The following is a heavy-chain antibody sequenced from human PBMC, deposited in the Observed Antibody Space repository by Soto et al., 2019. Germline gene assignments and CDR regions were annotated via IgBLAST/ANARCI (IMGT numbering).Heavy chain of an antibody. CDR3: AREQFGELSDFDY. V-gene: IGHV3-30-3*01. D-gene: IGHD3-10*01. Sequence: QVQLVESGGGVVQPGRSLRLSCAASGFTFSSYAMHWVRQAPGKGLEWVAVISYDGSNKYYADSVKGRFTISRDNSKNPLYLQMNSLRAEDTAVYYCAREQFGELSDFDYWGQGTLVTVSS. CDR1: GFTFSSYA. J-gene: IGHJ4*02. CDR2: ISYDGSNK.